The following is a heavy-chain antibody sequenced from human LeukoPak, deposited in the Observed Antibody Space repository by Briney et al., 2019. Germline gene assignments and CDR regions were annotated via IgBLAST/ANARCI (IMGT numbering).Heavy chain of an antibody. Sequence: GGSLRLSCTAYGFTLSNYWMSWVRQAPGKGLEWVANINQGESEKYYVDSVKGRFAISRDNAKNSLYLQMNSLRDEDTAVYYCARGGSSGWPDYWGQGTLVTVSS. J-gene: IGHJ4*02. CDR1: GFTLSNYW. D-gene: IGHD6-19*01. V-gene: IGHV3-7*01. CDR3: ARGGSSGWPDY. CDR2: INQGESEK.